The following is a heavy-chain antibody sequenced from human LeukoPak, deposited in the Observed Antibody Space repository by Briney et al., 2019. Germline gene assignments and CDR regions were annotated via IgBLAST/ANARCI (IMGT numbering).Heavy chain of an antibody. D-gene: IGHD3-10*01. CDR1: GYTSTSNY. J-gene: IGHJ4*02. V-gene: IGHV1-2*02. CDR2: IDPNNRAT. CDR3: ARDLKDDGFGAEGSLDF. Sequence: ASVKVSCKALGYTSTSNYVIWVRQAPGQGPEWVGWIDPNNRATYYAQQFQGRVTMARDTSSTTVYMELDSLTSDDTAVYYCARDLKDDGFGAEGSLDFWGQGTLVTVSS.